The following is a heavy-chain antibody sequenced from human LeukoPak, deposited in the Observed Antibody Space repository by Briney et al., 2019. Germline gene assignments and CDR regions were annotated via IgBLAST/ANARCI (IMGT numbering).Heavy chain of an antibody. CDR2: ISGGGVST. CDR1: GFTFSNHA. J-gene: IGHJ4*02. Sequence: PGGSLRLSCAASGFTFSNHAMMWVRQAPGRGLEWVSAISGGGVSTYYTDSVKGRFTISRDNSKNTLYLQMNSLRAEDTAVYYCARAVAGKKLYYFDCWGQGTLVTVSS. D-gene: IGHD6-19*01. V-gene: IGHV3-23*01. CDR3: ARAVAGKKLYYFDC.